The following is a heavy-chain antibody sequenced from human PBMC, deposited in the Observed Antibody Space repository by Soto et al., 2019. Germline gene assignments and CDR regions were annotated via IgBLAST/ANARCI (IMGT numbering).Heavy chain of an antibody. CDR1: GYTFTSYY. Sequence: ASVKVSCKASGYTFTSYYMHWVRQAPGQGLEWMGIINPSVGSTSYAQKFQGRVTMTRDTSTSTVYMELSSLRSEDTAVYYCARERHVPVYDFWSVGPQPHPKKSGGFDPWGQGTLVTVSS. D-gene: IGHD3-3*01. CDR2: INPSVGST. V-gene: IGHV1-46*01. J-gene: IGHJ5*02. CDR3: ARERHVPVYDFWSVGPQPHPKKSGGFDP.